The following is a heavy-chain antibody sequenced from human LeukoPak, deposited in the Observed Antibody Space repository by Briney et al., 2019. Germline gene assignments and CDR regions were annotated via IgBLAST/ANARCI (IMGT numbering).Heavy chain of an antibody. V-gene: IGHV4-4*02. CDR2: IHHTGNT. Sequence: SGTLSLTCAVSGDFFSSTHWWSWLRQPPGKGLEWIGEIHHTGNTNYNPSLKSRVTMAVDRSKNQFSLKVSSVTAADTAVYYCAREGSNTSTMYWFDPWGQGSLVTVSS. CDR3: AREGSNTSTMYWFDP. CDR1: GDFFSSTHW. D-gene: IGHD2-15*01. J-gene: IGHJ5*02.